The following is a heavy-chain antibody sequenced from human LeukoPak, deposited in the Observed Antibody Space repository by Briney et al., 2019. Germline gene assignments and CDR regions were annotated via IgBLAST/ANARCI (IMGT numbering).Heavy chain of an antibody. J-gene: IGHJ5*02. CDR3: AKDMLEFGELGNWFDP. CDR1: GFTFSSYA. CDR2: ISGSGDNT. Sequence: GGSLSLSCAASGFTFSSYAMSWVRQAPGKGLEWVSAISGSGDNTYYADSVKGRFTISRDNAKNSLYLQMNSLRAEDTALYYCAKDMLEFGELGNWFDPWGQGTLVTVSS. V-gene: IGHV3-23*01. D-gene: IGHD3-10*01.